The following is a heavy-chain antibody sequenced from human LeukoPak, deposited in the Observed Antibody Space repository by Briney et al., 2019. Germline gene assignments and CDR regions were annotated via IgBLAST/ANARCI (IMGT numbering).Heavy chain of an antibody. Sequence: PSETLSLTCAVYGGSFSGYYWSWIRQPPGKGLEWIGEVNHSGSTNYNPSLKSRVTISVDTSQNHFSLNLSSVTAADTAVYYCARDNYYGLDVWGQGTTVTGSS. CDR2: VNHSGST. CDR1: GGSFSGYY. J-gene: IGHJ6*02. V-gene: IGHV4-34*01. CDR3: ARDNYYGLDV.